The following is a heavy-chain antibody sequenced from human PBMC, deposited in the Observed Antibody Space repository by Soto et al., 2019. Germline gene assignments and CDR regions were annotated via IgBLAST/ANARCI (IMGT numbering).Heavy chain of an antibody. D-gene: IGHD2-8*01. CDR3: AREEAPQWFTKGYYGMDV. CDR2: INHRGST. J-gene: IGHJ6*02. Sequence: QVQLQQWGAGLLKPSETLSLTCAGYGGSFSGYYWSWIRQTPGKGLEWIGEINHRGSTSYNPSLKCRVTISGDTSRTQFSLKLRSVTAADTAVYYCAREEAPQWFTKGYYGMDVWGQGTTVTVSS. V-gene: IGHV4-34*01. CDR1: GGSFSGYY.